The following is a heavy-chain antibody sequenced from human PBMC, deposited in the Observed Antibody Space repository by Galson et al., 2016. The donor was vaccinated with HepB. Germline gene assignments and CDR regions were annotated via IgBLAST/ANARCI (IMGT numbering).Heavy chain of an antibody. CDR3: ARSARHSAFDY. V-gene: IGHV5-51*01. D-gene: IGHD5-18*01. CDR2: IYPDDADV. J-gene: IGHJ4*02. CDR1: GYRFSGYW. Sequence: QSGAEVKKPGESLKISCKGSGYRFSGYWIGWVRQMPGKGLEWMGIIYPDDADVRYSPSFQGQVTISADESRSTAYLHWSSLKTSDTAMYYCARSARHSAFDYWGQGTLVTVSS.